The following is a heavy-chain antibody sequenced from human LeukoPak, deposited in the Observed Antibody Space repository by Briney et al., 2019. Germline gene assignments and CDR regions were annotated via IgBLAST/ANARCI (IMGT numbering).Heavy chain of an antibody. V-gene: IGHV1-69*05. J-gene: IGHJ3*02. CDR1: GGTFISYA. D-gene: IGHD2-21*02. Sequence: SXKVSCKASGGTFISYAISWVRQAPGQGLEWMGRIIPIFGTANYAQKFQGRVTITTDESTSTAYMELSSLRSEDTAVYYCARDRIVVVTAIPYAFDIWGQGTMVTVSS. CDR2: IIPIFGTA. CDR3: ARDRIVVVTAIPYAFDI.